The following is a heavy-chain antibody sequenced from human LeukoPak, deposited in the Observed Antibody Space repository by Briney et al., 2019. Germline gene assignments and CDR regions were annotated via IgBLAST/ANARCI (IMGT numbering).Heavy chain of an antibody. Sequence: GESLKISCKGSGYSFTSYWIGWVRQMPGKGLEWMGIIYPGDSDTRYSPSFQGQVSISVDTSIDTAYLQWSSVKASETAMYYCARLLAAPYYINFWGQGTLVTVSS. CDR3: ARLLAAPYYINF. CDR2: IYPGDSDT. CDR1: GYSFTSYW. D-gene: IGHD6-25*01. V-gene: IGHV5-51*01. J-gene: IGHJ4*02.